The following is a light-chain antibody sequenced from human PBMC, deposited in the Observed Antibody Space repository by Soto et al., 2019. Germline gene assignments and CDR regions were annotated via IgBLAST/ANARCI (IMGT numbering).Light chain of an antibody. CDR3: QHYNSYSEA. V-gene: IGKV1-5*03. CDR2: KAS. J-gene: IGKJ1*01. Sequence: DIQLTQSPSFLSPSIGESVTITCRASQTISSWLAWYQQKPGKAPKLLIYKASTLKSGVPSRFSGSGSGTEFTLTISSLQPDDLATYYCQHYNSYSEAFGQGTKVDNK. CDR1: QTISSW.